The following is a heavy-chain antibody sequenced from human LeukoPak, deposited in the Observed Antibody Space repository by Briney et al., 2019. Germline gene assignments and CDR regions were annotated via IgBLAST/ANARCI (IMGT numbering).Heavy chain of an antibody. CDR2: IYHTGST. D-gene: IGHD3-3*01. Sequence: SETLSLTCSVSGYSISSNYYWAWIRPPPGKGLEWIGNIYHTGSTYYNPSLKSRVTISVDTSKNQFSLNLSSVTAADTAVYYCARGSYDGFFGMKSNWFDPWGQGTLVTVSS. J-gene: IGHJ5*02. CDR3: ARGSYDGFFGMKSNWFDP. V-gene: IGHV4-38-2*02. CDR1: GYSISSNYY.